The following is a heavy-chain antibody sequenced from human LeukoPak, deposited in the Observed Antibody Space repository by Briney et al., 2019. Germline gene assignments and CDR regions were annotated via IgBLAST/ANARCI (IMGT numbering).Heavy chain of an antibody. J-gene: IGHJ3*02. CDR2: ISSSGSYT. V-gene: IGHV3-11*05. CDR1: VFTFSDYY. CDR3: ARDPATIMVVTDMNGFDI. D-gene: IGHD2-21*02. Sequence: MAGGSLRLSCAASVFTFSDYYMSWIRQAPGKGLECVSFISSSGSYTLYADSVEGRFTIARDNAKNSLYLQMNSLRTEDTAVYYCARDPATIMVVTDMNGFDIWGQGTLVTVSS.